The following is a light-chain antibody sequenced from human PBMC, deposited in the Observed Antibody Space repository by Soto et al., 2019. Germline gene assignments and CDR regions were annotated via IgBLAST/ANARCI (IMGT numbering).Light chain of an antibody. CDR3: QQYESTPPT. Sequence: DIVMTQSPDSLAVSLGERATINCKSSQSVLYSSNNKNYLAWYQQRPGQPPKLLIYWASTRESGVPDRFSVSGSGTDFTLTITSLQAEGVAVYYGQQYESTPPTFGQGTKLEIK. CDR2: WAS. CDR1: QSVLYSSNNKNY. V-gene: IGKV4-1*01. J-gene: IGKJ2*01.